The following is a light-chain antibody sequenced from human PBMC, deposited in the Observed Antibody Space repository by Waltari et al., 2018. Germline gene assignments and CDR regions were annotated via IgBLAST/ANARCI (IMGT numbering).Light chain of an antibody. CDR2: DTS. CDR1: QTVTSAY. CDR3: QQYDSSPLT. Sequence: ILLTQSPGTLSLSPGERATLSCRASQTVTSAYLAWYQQKPGQPPRLLIYDTSSRATAIPDRVSGSGSGTDFTLTIRRLEPEDFAVYYCQQYDSSPLTFGGGTKVEIK. J-gene: IGKJ4*01. V-gene: IGKV3-20*01.